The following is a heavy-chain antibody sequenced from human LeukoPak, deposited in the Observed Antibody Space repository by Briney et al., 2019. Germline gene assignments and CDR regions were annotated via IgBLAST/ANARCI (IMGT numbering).Heavy chain of an antibody. Sequence: GGSLRLSCAVSGFSFSSYGMHWVRQAPGKGLKWVSGFRGSGVATFYADSVKGRFTISRDNSKNTLYLQMNSLRVEDTAIYYCAKGQRFYGEYYFDYWGQGTLVTVSS. CDR3: AKGQRFYGEYYFDY. CDR1: GFSFSSYG. CDR2: FRGSGVAT. V-gene: IGHV3-23*01. J-gene: IGHJ4*02. D-gene: IGHD4-17*01.